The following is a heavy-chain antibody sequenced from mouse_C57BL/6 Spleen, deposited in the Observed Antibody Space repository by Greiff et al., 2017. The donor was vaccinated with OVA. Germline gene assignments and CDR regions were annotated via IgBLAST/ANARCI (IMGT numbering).Heavy chain of an antibody. Sequence: QVQLQQPGAELVRPGTSVKLSCKASGYTFTSYWMHWVKQRPGQGLEWIGVIDPSDSYTNYNQKFKGKATLTVDTSSSTAYMQLSSLTSEDSAVYYRARTTTVGEYFDYWGQGTTLTVSS. CDR1: GYTFTSYW. CDR2: IDPSDSYT. D-gene: IGHD1-1*01. CDR3: ARTTTVGEYFDY. V-gene: IGHV1-59*01. J-gene: IGHJ2*01.